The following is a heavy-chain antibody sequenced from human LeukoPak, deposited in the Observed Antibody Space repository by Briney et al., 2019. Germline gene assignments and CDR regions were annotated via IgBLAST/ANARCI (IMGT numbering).Heavy chain of an antibody. V-gene: IGHV3-21*01. CDR3: ARRPGAFDY. Sequence: MPGGSLRLSCEASGFTFSDYSMTWVRQAPGKGLEWVSSIDTPTPKIYYADSVKGRFTISRDNAKNSLYLQMNSLRAEDTAVYYCARRPGAFDYWGQGTLVTVSS. CDR2: IDTPTPKI. J-gene: IGHJ4*02. D-gene: IGHD3-10*01. CDR1: GFTFSDYS.